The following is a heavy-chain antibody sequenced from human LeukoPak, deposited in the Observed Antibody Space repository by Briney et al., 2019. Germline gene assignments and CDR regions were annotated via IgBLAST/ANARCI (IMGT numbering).Heavy chain of an antibody. V-gene: IGHV3-33*06. D-gene: IGHD3-10*01. CDR2: IWYDGSNK. J-gene: IGHJ3*02. CDR3: AKELYINADGDDAFDI. Sequence: GGSLRLSCAASGFTFSSYGMHWVRQAPAKGLEWVAVIWYDGSNKYYADSVKGRFTISRDNSKNTLYLQMNSLRAEDTAVYYCAKELYINADGDDAFDIWGQGTMVTVSS. CDR1: GFTFSSYG.